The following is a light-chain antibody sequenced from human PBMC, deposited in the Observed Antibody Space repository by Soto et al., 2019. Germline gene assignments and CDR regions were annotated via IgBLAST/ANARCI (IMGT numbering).Light chain of an antibody. Sequence: DIQMTQSPSSLSASVGDRVTITCRASQSISSYLNWYQQKPGKAPKLLIYAASSLLSGVPSRFSGSGSGTDFTLTISSLQPEDFATYYCQQSYRPLTFGGGTKVEIK. CDR3: QQSYRPLT. CDR2: AAS. V-gene: IGKV1-39*01. CDR1: QSISSY. J-gene: IGKJ4*01.